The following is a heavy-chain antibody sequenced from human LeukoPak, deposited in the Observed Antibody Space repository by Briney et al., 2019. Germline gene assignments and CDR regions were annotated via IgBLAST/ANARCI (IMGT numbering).Heavy chain of an antibody. V-gene: IGHV3-30*02. D-gene: IGHD3-10*01. J-gene: IGHJ4*02. Sequence: GGSLRLSCAASGFTFSSYGMHWVRQAPAKGLEWVAFIRYDGSNKYYADSVKGRFTISRDNSKNTLYLQMNSLRAEDTAMYYCSLVRGVKYLAHFDYWGQGTLVTVSS. CDR1: GFTFSSYG. CDR3: SLVRGVKYLAHFDY. CDR2: IRYDGSNK.